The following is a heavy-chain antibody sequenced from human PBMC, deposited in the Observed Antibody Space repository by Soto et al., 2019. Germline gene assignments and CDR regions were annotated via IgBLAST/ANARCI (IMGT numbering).Heavy chain of an antibody. V-gene: IGHV4-34*01. CDR2: INHSGST. D-gene: IGHD3-3*01. CDR1: GGSFSGYY. J-gene: IGHJ6*02. CDR3: ASIFGARNTYYYYGMDV. Sequence: SETLSLTCAVYGGSFSGYYWSWIRQPPGKGLEWIGEINHSGSTNYNPSLKSRVTISVDTSKNQFSLKLSSVTAADTAVYYCASIFGARNTYYYYGMDVWGQGTTVNVSS.